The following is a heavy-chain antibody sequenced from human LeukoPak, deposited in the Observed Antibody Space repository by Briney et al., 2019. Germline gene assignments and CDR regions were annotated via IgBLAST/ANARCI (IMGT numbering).Heavy chain of an antibody. V-gene: IGHV4-34*01. CDR2: INHSGST. Sequence: PSETLSLTCAVYGGSSSGYYWSWIRQPPGKGLEWIGEINHSGSTNYNPSLKSRVTISVDTSKNQFSLKLSSVTAADTAVYYCARVQGYSYGRNWFDPWGQGTLVTVSS. J-gene: IGHJ5*02. CDR3: ARVQGYSYGRNWFDP. CDR1: GGSSSGYY. D-gene: IGHD5-18*01.